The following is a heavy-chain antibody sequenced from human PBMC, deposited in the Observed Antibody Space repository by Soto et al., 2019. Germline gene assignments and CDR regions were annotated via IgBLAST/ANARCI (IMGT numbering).Heavy chain of an antibody. V-gene: IGHV3-30-3*01. CDR2: ISYDGSNK. J-gene: IGHJ4*02. CDR1: GFTFSSYA. Sequence: GGSLRLSCAASGFTFSSYAMHWVRQAPGKGLEWVAVISYDGSNKYYADSVKGRFTISRDNSKNTLYLQMNSLRAEDTAVYYCATNGYYYGSGSYANHYFDYWGQGTLVTVSS. D-gene: IGHD3-10*01. CDR3: ATNGYYYGSGSYANHYFDY.